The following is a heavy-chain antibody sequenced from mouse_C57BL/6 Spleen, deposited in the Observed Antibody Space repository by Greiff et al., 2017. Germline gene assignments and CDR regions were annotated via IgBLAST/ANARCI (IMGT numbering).Heavy chain of an antibody. CDR1: GYTFTDYY. V-gene: IGHV1-19*01. J-gene: IGHJ2*01. CDR2: INPYNGGT. Sequence: VQLKQSGPVLVKPGASVKMSCKASGYTFTDYYMNWVKQSHGKSLEWIGVINPYNGGTSYNQKFKGKATLTVDKSSSTAYMELNSLTSEDSAVYYCARGYYGNLFGYWGQGTTLTVAS. D-gene: IGHD2-1*01. CDR3: ARGYYGNLFGY.